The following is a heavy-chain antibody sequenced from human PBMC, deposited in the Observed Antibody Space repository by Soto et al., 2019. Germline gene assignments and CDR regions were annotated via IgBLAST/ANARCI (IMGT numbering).Heavy chain of an antibody. CDR1: NYLFGAFG. V-gene: IGHV1-18*01. CDR3: ARISARRNDFDV. Sequence: QVQLVQSGAEVKNPGASVKVSCQASNYLFGAFGISWVRQAPGQGLEWMGWITPYNGNTHYAEKFQDRVTMTADKSTTSAYMEVRRLTSDEPAVYFCARISARRNDFDVWGQGTVVTVSS. CDR2: ITPYNGNT. J-gene: IGHJ3*01.